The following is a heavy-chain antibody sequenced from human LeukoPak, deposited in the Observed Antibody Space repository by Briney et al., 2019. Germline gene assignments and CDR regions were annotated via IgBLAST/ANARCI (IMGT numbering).Heavy chain of an antibody. CDR2: INPSGGST. V-gene: IGHV1-46*01. J-gene: IGHJ6*02. Sequence: ASVKVSCKASGYTFTSYYMHWVRQAPGQGLEWMGIINPSGGSTSYAQKFQGRVTMTRDTSTSTAYMELRSLRSDDTAVYYCARDCSSGCSWWVSYYYGMDVWGQGTTVTVSS. D-gene: IGHD6-19*01. CDR3: ARDCSSGCSWWVSYYYGMDV. CDR1: GYTFTSYY.